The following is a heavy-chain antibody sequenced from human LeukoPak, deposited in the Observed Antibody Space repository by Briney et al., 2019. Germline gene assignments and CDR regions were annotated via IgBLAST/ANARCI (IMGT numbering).Heavy chain of an antibody. V-gene: IGHV1-2*02. CDR2: IHPNNGAT. J-gene: IGHJ4*02. CDR3: ARDGPAQMVDFDY. CDR1: GYTLTGSGWY. D-gene: IGHD3-10*01. Sequence: GASVKVSCKASGYTLTGSGWYLYWLRRAPGQGLECVGWIHPNNGATLYAQKFQGRVAMTTDTSISTAYMELSRLRPDDTAMYYCARDGPAQMVDFDYWGQGTLVTVSS.